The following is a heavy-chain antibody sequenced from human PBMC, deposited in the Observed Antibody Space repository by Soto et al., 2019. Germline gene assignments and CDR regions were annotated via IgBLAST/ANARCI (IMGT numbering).Heavy chain of an antibody. V-gene: IGHV3-49*03. CDR1: GFTFGDYA. CDR2: IRSKAYGGTT. CDR3: TTVPIVGATTPTFDY. J-gene: IGHJ4*02. D-gene: IGHD1-26*01. Sequence: GGSLRLSCTASGFTFGDYAMSWFRQAPGKGLEWVGFIRSKAYGGTTEYAASVKGRFTISRDDSKSIAYLQMNSLKTEDTAVYYCTTVPIVGATTPTFDYWGQGTPVTFSS.